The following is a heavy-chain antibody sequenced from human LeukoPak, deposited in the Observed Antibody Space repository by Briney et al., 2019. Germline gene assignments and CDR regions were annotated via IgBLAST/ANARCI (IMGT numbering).Heavy chain of an antibody. J-gene: IGHJ3*02. Sequence: GGSLRLSCVASGFTFNNYAMSWVRQAPGKGLEWVSDISGSGGSTYYADSVKGRFTISRHNSKNTLYLQMNSLRAEDTAVYYCARDSDTAMVTAAFDIWGQGTMVTVSS. D-gene: IGHD5-18*01. V-gene: IGHV3-23*01. CDR1: GFTFNNYA. CDR2: ISGSGGST. CDR3: ARDSDTAMVTAAFDI.